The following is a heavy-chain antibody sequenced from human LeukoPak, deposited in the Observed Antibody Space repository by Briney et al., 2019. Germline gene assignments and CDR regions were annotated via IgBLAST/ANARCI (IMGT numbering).Heavy chain of an antibody. V-gene: IGHV3-7*01. CDR3: VRAHWTDEVI. Sequence: PGGSLRLSCVGSGFTFRTYWMTWVRQAPGKGLEWVATIKEDGSQKDHVDSVKGRFTISRDNAKNSLYLHMKSVTADDTAAYYCVRAHWTDEVIWGQGTRVTVRS. CDR2: IKEDGSQK. J-gene: IGHJ4*02. D-gene: IGHD1-1*01. CDR1: GFTFRTYW.